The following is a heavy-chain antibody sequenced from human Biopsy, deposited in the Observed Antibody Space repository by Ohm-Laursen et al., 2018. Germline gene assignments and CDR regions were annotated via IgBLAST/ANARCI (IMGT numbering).Heavy chain of an antibody. Sequence: ASVKVSCNASGGTFSKYGISWVRQAPGQGLEWMGGIIPMLGTVQYARRLRGRVTITADKATSTAYMELSSLGSDDTAVYYCATDTLMAQNLVPGEKWFGPWGQGTLVTVSS. CDR2: IIPMLGTV. V-gene: IGHV1-69*10. J-gene: IGHJ5*02. D-gene: IGHD3-10*01. CDR1: GGTFSKYG. CDR3: ATDTLMAQNLVPGEKWFGP.